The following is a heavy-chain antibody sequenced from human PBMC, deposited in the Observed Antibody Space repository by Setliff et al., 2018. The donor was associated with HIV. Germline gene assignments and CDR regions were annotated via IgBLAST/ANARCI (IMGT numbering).Heavy chain of an antibody. CDR3: ARGLTYYDILGY. J-gene: IGHJ1*01. CDR2: INHSGST. Sequence: SETLSLTCAVYGGSFSGYFRSWIRQPPGKGLEWIGEINHSGSTNYNPSLKSRVTISVDTSKNQFTLKLSSVTAADTAVYYCARGLTYYDILGYWGQGTLVTVSS. CDR1: GGSFSGYF. V-gene: IGHV4-34*01. D-gene: IGHD3-9*01.